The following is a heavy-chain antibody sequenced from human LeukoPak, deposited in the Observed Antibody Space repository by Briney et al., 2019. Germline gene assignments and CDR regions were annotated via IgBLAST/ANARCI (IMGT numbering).Heavy chain of an antibody. CDR1: GGSISTYY. J-gene: IGHJ3*02. V-gene: IGHV4-59*01. Sequence: PSETLSLTCTVPGGSISTYYWNWIRQPPGKGLEWIGYIYCSGRTNYNPSLKSRVTISVDTSKNQFSLKLTSVTAADTAVYYCARDPPGHVAFDIWGQGTMVTVSS. CDR2: IYCSGRT. CDR3: ARDPPGHVAFDI.